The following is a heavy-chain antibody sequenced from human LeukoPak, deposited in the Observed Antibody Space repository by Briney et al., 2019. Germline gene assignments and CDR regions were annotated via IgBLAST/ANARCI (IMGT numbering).Heavy chain of an antibody. Sequence: ASVKVSCKASGGTFSSYAISWVRQVPGQGLEWMGGIIPIFGTANYAQKFQGRVTITADESTSTAYMELSSLRSEDTAVYYCARNDAVLSSWFDPWGQGTLVTVSS. CDR3: ARNDAVLSSWFDP. V-gene: IGHV1-69*13. CDR2: IIPIFGTA. D-gene: IGHD3-3*02. J-gene: IGHJ5*02. CDR1: GGTFSSYA.